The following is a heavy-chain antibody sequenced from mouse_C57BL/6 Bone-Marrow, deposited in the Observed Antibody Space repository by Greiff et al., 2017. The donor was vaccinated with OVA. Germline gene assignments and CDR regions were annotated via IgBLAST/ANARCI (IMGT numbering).Heavy chain of an antibody. V-gene: IGHV1-18*01. CDR1: GYTFTDYN. D-gene: IGHD5-1*01. Sequence: EVQLQQSGPELVKPGASVKIPCKASGYTFTDYNMDWVKQSPGKSLEWIGDINPNNGGTIYNQKFKGKATLTVDKSSSTAYMELRSLTSEDSAVYYCARRGLVPYAMGYWGQGTSVTVSS. J-gene: IGHJ4*01. CDR3: ARRGLVPYAMGY. CDR2: INPNNGGT.